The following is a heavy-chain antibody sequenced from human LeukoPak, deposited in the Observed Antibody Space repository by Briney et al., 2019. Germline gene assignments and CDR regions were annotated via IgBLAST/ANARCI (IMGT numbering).Heavy chain of an antibody. D-gene: IGHD3-10*01. V-gene: IGHV1-69*04. CDR1: GGTFSSYA. Sequence: SVKVSCEASGGTFSSYAISWVRQAPGQGLEWMGRIIPILGIANYAQKFQGRVTITADKSTSTAYMELSSLRSEDTAVYYCARVLGYYYGSGSSYLDYWGQGTLVTVSS. CDR3: ARVLGYYYGSGSSYLDY. J-gene: IGHJ4*02. CDR2: IIPILGIA.